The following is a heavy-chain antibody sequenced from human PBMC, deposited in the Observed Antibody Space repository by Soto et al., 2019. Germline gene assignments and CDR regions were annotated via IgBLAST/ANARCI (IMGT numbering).Heavy chain of an antibody. CDR2: INPYNGNT. J-gene: IGHJ4*02. CDR1: GYTFNTYG. D-gene: IGHD4-17*01. Sequence: ASVKVSCKASGYTFNTYGITWVRQAPGQGLEWMGWINPYNGNTKFAQKLQDRVTMTTATSTSTAYMELASLRSDDTAVYYYARGCIAVTTHLCYWGQGTLVTVSS. V-gene: IGHV1-18*01. CDR3: ARGCIAVTTHLCY.